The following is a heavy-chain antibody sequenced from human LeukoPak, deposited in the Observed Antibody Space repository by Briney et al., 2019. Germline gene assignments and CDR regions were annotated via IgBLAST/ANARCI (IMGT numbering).Heavy chain of an antibody. CDR3: AKGGSMVRGLYYFDY. V-gene: IGHV3-23*01. Sequence: PGGSLRLSCAASGFTFSSYAMSWVRQAPGKGLEWVSAISGSGGSTYYADSVKGRFTISGDNSKNTLYLQMNSLRAEDTAVYYCAKGGSMVRGLYYFDYWGQGTLVTVSS. D-gene: IGHD3-10*01. CDR1: GFTFSSYA. CDR2: ISGSGGST. J-gene: IGHJ4*02.